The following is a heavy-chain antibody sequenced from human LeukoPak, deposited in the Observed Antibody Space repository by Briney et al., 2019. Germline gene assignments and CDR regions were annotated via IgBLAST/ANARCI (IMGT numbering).Heavy chain of an antibody. CDR1: GGSISSYY. CDR2: IYYSGST. V-gene: IGHV4-30-4*01. Sequence: SSETLSLTCTVSGGSISSYYWSWIRQPPGKGLEWIGYIYYSGSTYYNPSLKSRVTISVDTSKNQFSLKLSSVTAADTAVYYCATDYGGYWGQGTLVTVSS. J-gene: IGHJ4*02. D-gene: IGHD4-17*01. CDR3: ATDYGGY.